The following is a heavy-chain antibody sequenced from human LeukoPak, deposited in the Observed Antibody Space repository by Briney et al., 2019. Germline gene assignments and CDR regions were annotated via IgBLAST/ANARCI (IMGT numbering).Heavy chain of an antibody. Sequence: GGSLRLSSAASGFTFSDHHMDWVRQAPGKGLEWIGRSRNKGRGYSTVFAASVKGRLTISRDEPKNSLYLQMNSLRAEDTAVYYCARISGSYVFDYWGQGTLVTISS. CDR1: GFTFSDHH. J-gene: IGHJ4*02. V-gene: IGHV3-72*01. CDR2: SRNKGRGYST. CDR3: ARISGSYVFDY. D-gene: IGHD1-26*01.